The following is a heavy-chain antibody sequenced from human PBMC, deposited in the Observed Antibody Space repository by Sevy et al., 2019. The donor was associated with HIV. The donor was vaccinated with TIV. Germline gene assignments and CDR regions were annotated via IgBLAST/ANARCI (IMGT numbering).Heavy chain of an antibody. Sequence: ASVKVSCKASGYTFTNYGISWVRQAPGQGLEWMGWISAYNGNTNYAQKLQDRVTMTTDTSTSTAYMELRSLRSYETAIYYCARDFVVGSSGPNWFDPWGQGTLVTVSS. D-gene: IGHD2-21*01. V-gene: IGHV1-18*01. CDR1: GYTFTNYG. CDR2: ISAYNGNT. J-gene: IGHJ5*02. CDR3: ARDFVVGSSGPNWFDP.